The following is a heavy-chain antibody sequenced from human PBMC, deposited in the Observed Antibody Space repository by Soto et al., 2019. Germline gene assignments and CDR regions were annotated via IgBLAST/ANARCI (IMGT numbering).Heavy chain of an antibody. CDR1: GGSISSYY. D-gene: IGHD3-10*01. CDR3: ARDSGLRGIDY. J-gene: IGHJ4*02. V-gene: IGHV4-59*01. Sequence: PSETLSLTCTVSGGSISSYYWSWIRQPPGKGLEWIGHIYYSGSTNYNPSLKSRVTISVDTSKNQFSLKLSSVTAADTAVYYCARDSGLRGIDYWGQGTLVTVSS. CDR2: IYYSGST.